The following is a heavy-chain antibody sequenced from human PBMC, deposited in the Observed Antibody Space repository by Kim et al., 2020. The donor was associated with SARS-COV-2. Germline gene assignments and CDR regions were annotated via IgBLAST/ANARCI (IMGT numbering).Heavy chain of an antibody. CDR2: LNPDGSTT. J-gene: IGHJ5*02. Sequence: GGSLRLSCAASGFTFSSYCMHWVRQAPGKGLVWVSRLNPDGSTTTYADSVQGRFAISRDYAENTLYLQMNSLRAEDTAVYYCTRGVEDGGYSTWVACGQG. D-gene: IGHD2-21*02. V-gene: IGHV3-74*01. CDR1: GFTFSSYC. CDR3: TRGVEDGGYSTWVA.